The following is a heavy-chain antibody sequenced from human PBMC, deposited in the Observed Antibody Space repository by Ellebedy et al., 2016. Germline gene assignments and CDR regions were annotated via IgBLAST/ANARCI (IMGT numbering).Heavy chain of an antibody. J-gene: IGHJ6*02. Sequence: SQTLSLTCAISGDSVSSNSAAWNWIRQSPLRGLEWLGRTYYRSKWCNDYAVSVKSRITINPDTSKNQFSLQLNSVTPEDTAVYYCARGPGVAGGMDVWGQGTTVTVSS. CDR2: TYYRSKWCN. V-gene: IGHV6-1*01. CDR1: GDSVSSNSAA. D-gene: IGHD6-19*01. CDR3: ARGPGVAGGMDV.